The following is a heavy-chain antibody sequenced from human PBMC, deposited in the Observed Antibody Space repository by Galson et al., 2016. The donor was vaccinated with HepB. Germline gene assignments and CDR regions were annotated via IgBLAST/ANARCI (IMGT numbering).Heavy chain of an antibody. CDR2: IYPGDSET. J-gene: IGHJ2*01. Sequence: QSGAEVKKPGESLKISCKGSGYSFISNWIAWVRQMPGKGLEWMGIIYPGDSETRYSPSFQGQVTFSADKFTKTAYLQWCSLKASDTAMYYCARQGRIAAGFDLWGRGTLVTVSS. CDR1: GYSFISNW. V-gene: IGHV5-51*01. D-gene: IGHD6-13*01. CDR3: ARQGRIAAGFDL.